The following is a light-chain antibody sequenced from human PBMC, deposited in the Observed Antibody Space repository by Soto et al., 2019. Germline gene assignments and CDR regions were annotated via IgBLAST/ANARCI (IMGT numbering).Light chain of an antibody. J-gene: IGKJ1*01. Sequence: EIVMTQSPATLSVSPGERATLSCMASQSVSSNLAWYQQKPGQAPRLLIYGASTRATGIPARFSCRGSGTEFTLTISSLQSEDFAVYYCQQYNNWPPWTFGQGTKVEIK. CDR2: GAS. CDR1: QSVSSN. V-gene: IGKV3-15*01. CDR3: QQYNNWPPWT.